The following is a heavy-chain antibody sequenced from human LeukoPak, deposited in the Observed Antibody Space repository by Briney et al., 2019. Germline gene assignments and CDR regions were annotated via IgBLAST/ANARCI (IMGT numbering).Heavy chain of an antibody. J-gene: IGHJ4*02. Sequence: ASVKVSCKASGYTFTSYYMHWVRQATGQGLEWMGWMNPNSGNTGYAQKFQGRVTITRNTSISTAYMELSSLRSEDTAVYYCARITQTDYDFDYWGQGTLVIVSS. CDR1: GYTFTSYY. V-gene: IGHV1-8*03. D-gene: IGHD4-17*01. CDR2: MNPNSGNT. CDR3: ARITQTDYDFDY.